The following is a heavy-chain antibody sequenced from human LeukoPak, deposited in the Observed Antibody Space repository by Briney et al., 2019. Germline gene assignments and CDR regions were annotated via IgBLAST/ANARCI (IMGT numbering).Heavy chain of an antibody. Sequence: GSVKVSCKASGYTFTSYGINWVRPAPGQGLEWMGWISAYNGNTNYAQKLQGRVTMTTDTSTSTACMELRSLRSDDTAVYYCARDDALVATGSFDYWGQGTLVTVSS. D-gene: IGHD5-12*01. J-gene: IGHJ4*02. CDR1: GYTFTSYG. V-gene: IGHV1-18*01. CDR3: ARDDALVATGSFDY. CDR2: ISAYNGNT.